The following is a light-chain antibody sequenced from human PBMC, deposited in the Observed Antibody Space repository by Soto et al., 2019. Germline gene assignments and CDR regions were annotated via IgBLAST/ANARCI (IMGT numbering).Light chain of an antibody. CDR2: KAS. CDR3: QQYDSYWVC. J-gene: IGKJ2*01. CDR1: QSISTW. Sequence: DIQMTQSPSTLSASVGDRVTISCRASQSISTWLAWYQQKPGKAPKLLIYKASSLESGVPSRFSGSGSGTEVTLAISSLQPDDFATYYCQQYDSYWVCVGQGTKLEI. V-gene: IGKV1-5*03.